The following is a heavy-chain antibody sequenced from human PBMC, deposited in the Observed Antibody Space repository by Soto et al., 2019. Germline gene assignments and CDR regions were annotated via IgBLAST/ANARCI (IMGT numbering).Heavy chain of an antibody. CDR1: GASISSGDYY. CDR2: IYYSGST. CDR3: ARSASGRYDMDV. Sequence: SETLSLTCTVSGASISSGDYYWSWIRQPPGKGLEWIGYIYYSGSTYYNPSLKSRVAMSVDTSRNQFSLKLSSVTAADTAVYYCARSASGRYDMDVWGQGTTVT. J-gene: IGHJ6*02. V-gene: IGHV4-30-4*01. D-gene: IGHD3-10*01.